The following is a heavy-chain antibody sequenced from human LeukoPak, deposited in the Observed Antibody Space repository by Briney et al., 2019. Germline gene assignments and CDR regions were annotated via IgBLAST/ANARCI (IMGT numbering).Heavy chain of an antibody. CDR1: GFTFSSYA. J-gene: IGHJ5*02. CDR3: AKDSKPKAYYYDSSGYYPRGFDP. Sequence: QPGRSLRLSCAASGFTFSSYAMHWVRQAPGKGLEWVAVISYDGSNKYYADSVKGRFTISRDNSKNTLYLQMNSLRAEDTAVYYCAKDSKPKAYYYDSSGYYPRGFDPWGQGTLVTVSS. D-gene: IGHD3-22*01. CDR2: ISYDGSNK. V-gene: IGHV3-30-3*01.